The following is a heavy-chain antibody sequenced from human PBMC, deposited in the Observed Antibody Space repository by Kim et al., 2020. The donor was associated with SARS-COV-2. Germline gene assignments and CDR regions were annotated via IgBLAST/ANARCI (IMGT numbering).Heavy chain of an antibody. Sequence: GGSLRLSCAASGFTFTSYGMHWVRQAPGKGLEWVAVISYDGSNKFYADSVKGRFTISRDNSKNTMYLQMNSLRAEDTAVYYCAKDALSGSGMPAYYLGQG. D-gene: IGHD1-1*01. J-gene: IGHJ4*02. CDR3: AKDALSGSGMPAYY. CDR1: GFTFTSYG. CDR2: ISYDGSNK. V-gene: IGHV3-30*18.